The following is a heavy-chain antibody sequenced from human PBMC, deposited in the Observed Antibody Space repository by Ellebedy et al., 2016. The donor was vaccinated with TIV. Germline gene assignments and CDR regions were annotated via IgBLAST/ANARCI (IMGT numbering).Heavy chain of an antibody. CDR3: AKGRGGGSDSSAPRYYLDY. V-gene: IGHV3-23*01. J-gene: IGHJ4*02. D-gene: IGHD3-22*01. Sequence: GESLKISCAASGFTFSSYAMSWVRQAPGKGLEWVSTISNTGSRTYYADSVEGRFIISRDNSKKTLSLQMNSLRAEDTAVYYCAKGRGGGSDSSAPRYYLDYWGLGTLVTVSS. CDR1: GFTFSSYA. CDR2: ISNTGSRT.